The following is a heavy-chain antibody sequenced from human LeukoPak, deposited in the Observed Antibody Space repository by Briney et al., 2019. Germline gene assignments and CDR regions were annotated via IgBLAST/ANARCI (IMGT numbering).Heavy chain of an antibody. Sequence: PGGSLRLSCAASGFTFSSDWMTWVRQPPGKGLEWIGEIYHSGSTNYNPSLKSRVTISVDKSKNQFSLKLSSVTAADTAVYYCARGGGLDVWGQGATVTVSS. D-gene: IGHD3-16*01. CDR3: ARGGGLDV. J-gene: IGHJ6*02. V-gene: IGHV4-4*02. CDR2: IYHSGST. CDR1: GFTFSSDW.